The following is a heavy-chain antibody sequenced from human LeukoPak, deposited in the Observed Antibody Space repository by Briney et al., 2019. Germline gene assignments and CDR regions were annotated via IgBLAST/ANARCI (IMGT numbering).Heavy chain of an antibody. CDR2: IIPIFGTA. V-gene: IGHV1-69*05. J-gene: IGHJ5*02. D-gene: IGHD2-2*01. CDR3: ASTRTLSTTWFDP. CDR1: GGTFSSYA. Sequence: SVKVSCKASGGTFSSYAISWVRQAPGQGLEWMGGIIPIFGTANYAQKFQGSVTITTDESTSTAYMELSSLRSEDTAVYYCASTRTLSTTWFDPWGQGTLVTVSS.